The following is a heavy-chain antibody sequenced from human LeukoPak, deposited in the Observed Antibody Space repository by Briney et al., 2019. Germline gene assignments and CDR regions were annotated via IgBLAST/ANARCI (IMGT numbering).Heavy chain of an antibody. V-gene: IGHV4-34*01. CDR3: ARGPSSHYSDYFYFDY. D-gene: IGHD4-11*01. J-gene: IGHJ4*02. Sequence: PSETLSLTCAVYGGSFSGYYWSWIRQPPGKGLEWIGEINHSGSTNYNPSLKSRVAISVDTSKNQFSLKLSSVTAADTAVYYCARGPSSHYSDYFYFDYWGQGTLVTVSS. CDR2: INHSGST. CDR1: GGSFSGYY.